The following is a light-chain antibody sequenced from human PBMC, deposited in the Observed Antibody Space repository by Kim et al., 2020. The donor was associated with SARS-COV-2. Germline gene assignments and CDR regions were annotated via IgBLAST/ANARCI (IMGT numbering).Light chain of an antibody. V-gene: IGKV3-11*01. CDR1: QRDSSN. CDR2: ST. CDR3: QQHSWSPLT. Sequence: PGERTSLSFREGQRDSSNLVRLEQENGGAAPQVLNVGSTKTASGIPARFSGSGCGTDFTISISSLEHEDVAIYYCQQHSWSPLTFGGGTKVDIK. J-gene: IGKJ4*01.